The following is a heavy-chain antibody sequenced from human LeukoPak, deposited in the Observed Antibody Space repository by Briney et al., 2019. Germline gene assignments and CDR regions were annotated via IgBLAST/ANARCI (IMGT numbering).Heavy chain of an antibody. J-gene: IGHJ4*02. CDR1: GGSISSGGYY. D-gene: IGHD4-23*01. Sequence: PSETLSLTCTVSGGSISSGGYYWSWIRQHPGKGLEWIGNIYYSGSTYYNPSLKSRVTISVDMSKNQLSLKLSSVTAADTAVYYCARSDYGGNSRFDYWGQGTLVTVSS. CDR3: ARSDYGGNSRFDY. CDR2: IYYSGST. V-gene: IGHV4-31*03.